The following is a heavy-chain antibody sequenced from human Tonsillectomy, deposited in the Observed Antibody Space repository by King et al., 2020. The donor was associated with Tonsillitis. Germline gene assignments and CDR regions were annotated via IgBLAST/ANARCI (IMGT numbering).Heavy chain of an antibody. CDR2: IDWDGDK. CDR1: GFSLGTSGMC. J-gene: IGHJ4*02. V-gene: IGHV2-70*15. Sequence: QLTLKESGPALVKPTQTLTLTCTFSGFSLGTSGMCVNWIRQRPGKALEWLGRIDWDGDKYYTTSLKTRLSISRDSAQDQVVLKMTNVDPVDTATYYCARTPYNTAADYLDFWGQGTLVTVSS. CDR3: ARTPYNTAADYLDF. D-gene: IGHD5-18*01.